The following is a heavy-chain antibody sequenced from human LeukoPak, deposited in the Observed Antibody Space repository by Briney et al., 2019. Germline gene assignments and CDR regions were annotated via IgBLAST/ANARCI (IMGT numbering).Heavy chain of an antibody. CDR3: VRETYYGSGSFYSFDY. J-gene: IGHJ4*02. Sequence: SETLSLTCTVSGDSVSSSSYYWGWIRQPPEKGLEWIGSIYYSGSTNHNPSLKSRVTISVDTSKNQFSLKLRSVTAADTAVYYCVRETYYGSGSFYSFDYWGQGTLVTVSS. CDR2: IYYSGST. D-gene: IGHD3-10*01. V-gene: IGHV4-39*07. CDR1: GDSVSSSSYY.